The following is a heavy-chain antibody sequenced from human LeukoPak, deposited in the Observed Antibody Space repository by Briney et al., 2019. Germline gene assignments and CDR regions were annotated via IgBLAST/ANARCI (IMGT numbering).Heavy chain of an antibody. CDR3: ARHKTGTTRGIDWFDP. D-gene: IGHD1-1*01. CDR1: GGSISSYY. J-gene: IGHJ5*02. V-gene: IGHV4-59*01. Sequence: SETLSLTCTVSGGSISSYYWSWIRQPPGKGLEWIGYIYYSGSTNYNPSLESRVTISVDTSKNQFSLKLSSVTAADTAVYYCARHKTGTTRGIDWFDPWGQGTLVTVSS. CDR2: IYYSGST.